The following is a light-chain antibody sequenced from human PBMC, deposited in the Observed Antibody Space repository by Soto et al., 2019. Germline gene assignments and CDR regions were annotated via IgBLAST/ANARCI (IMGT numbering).Light chain of an antibody. J-gene: IGKJ5*01. V-gene: IGKV3-11*01. CDR2: DAS. CDR3: QQRSNWPPST. CDR1: QSVSSY. Sequence: EIMMTESPVTLSVSPGERATLSCRASQSVSSYLAWYQQKPGQAPRLLIYDASNRATGIPARFSGSGSGTDFTLTISSLEPADFAVYYCQQRSNWPPSTFGQGTRLEIK.